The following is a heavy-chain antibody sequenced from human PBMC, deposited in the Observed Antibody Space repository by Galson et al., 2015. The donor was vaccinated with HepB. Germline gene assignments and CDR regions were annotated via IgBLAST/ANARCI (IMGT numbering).Heavy chain of an antibody. Sequence: SETLSLTCTVSGGSISSYYWSWIRQPPGKGLEWIGYIYYSGSTNYNPSLKSRVTISVDTSKNQFSLKLSSVTAADTAVYYCARGMGRKVAAFHGMDVWGQGTTVTVSS. D-gene: IGHD1-14*01. CDR2: IYYSGST. J-gene: IGHJ6*02. CDR3: ARGMGRKVAAFHGMDV. V-gene: IGHV4-59*01. CDR1: GGSISSYY.